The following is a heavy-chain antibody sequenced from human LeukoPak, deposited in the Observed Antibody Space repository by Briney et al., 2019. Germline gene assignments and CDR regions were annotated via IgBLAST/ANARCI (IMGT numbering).Heavy chain of an antibody. J-gene: IGHJ4*02. CDR1: GCSISSGGYY. D-gene: IGHD3-9*01. V-gene: IGHV4-31*03. CDR2: IYYSGST. Sequence: SQTLSLTCTVSGCSISSGGYYWSWIRQHPGKGLEWIGYIYYSGSTYYNPSLKSRVTISVDTSKNQFSLTLSFVAAADTAVYYCGRGLAGSAFFDYWGQGTLVTVSS. CDR3: GRGLAGSAFFDY.